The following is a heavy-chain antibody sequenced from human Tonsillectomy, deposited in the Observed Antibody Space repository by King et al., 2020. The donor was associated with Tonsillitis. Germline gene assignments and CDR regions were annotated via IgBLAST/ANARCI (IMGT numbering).Heavy chain of an antibody. CDR1: GFTFSSFA. V-gene: IGHV3-23*04. CDR3: VKNRYFDSTDYYYFDF. D-gene: IGHD3-22*01. Sequence: VQLVESGGGLVQPGGSLRLSCAASGFTFSSFAMNWVRQAPGKGLEWVSGISGSAGSTYYADSVKGRFTISRDNSKNTLYLEMNSLTAEDTAVYYCVKNRYFDSTDYYYFDFWGQGTLVTVSS. J-gene: IGHJ4*02. CDR2: ISGSAGST.